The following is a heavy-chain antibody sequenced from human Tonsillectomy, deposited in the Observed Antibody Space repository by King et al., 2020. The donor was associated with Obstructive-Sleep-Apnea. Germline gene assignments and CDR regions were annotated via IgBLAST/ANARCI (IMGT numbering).Heavy chain of an antibody. D-gene: IGHD3-22*01. CDR3: AKTYYYDSSGYSDY. Sequence: VQPVESGGGVVQPGRSLRLSCAASGFTFSSYGMHWVRQAPGKGLEWVAVISYDGSNKYYADSVKGRFTISRDNSKNTLYLQMNSLRAEDTAVYYCAKTYYYDSSGYSDYWGQGTLVTVSS. CDR2: ISYDGSNK. J-gene: IGHJ4*02. CDR1: GFTFSSYG. V-gene: IGHV3-30*18.